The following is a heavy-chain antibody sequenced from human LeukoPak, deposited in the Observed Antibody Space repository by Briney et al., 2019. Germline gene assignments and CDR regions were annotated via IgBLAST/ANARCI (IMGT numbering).Heavy chain of an antibody. J-gene: IGHJ4*02. CDR3: ARVVVRCSSTSCYGPYNFDY. CDR1: GYTFTSYG. Sequence: ASVKVSCKASGYTFTSYGISWVRQAPGQGLEWMGWISAYNGNTNYAQKLQGRVTMTTDTFTSTAYMELRSLRSDDTAVYYCARVVVRCSSTSCYGPYNFDYWGQGTLVTVSS. V-gene: IGHV1-18*01. CDR2: ISAYNGNT. D-gene: IGHD2-2*01.